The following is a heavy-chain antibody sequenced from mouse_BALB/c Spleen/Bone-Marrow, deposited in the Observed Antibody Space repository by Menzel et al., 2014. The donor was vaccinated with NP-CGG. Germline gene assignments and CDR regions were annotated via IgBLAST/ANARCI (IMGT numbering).Heavy chain of an antibody. CDR2: IWGDGSI. D-gene: IGHD2-1*01. CDR3: AKWDHYGNFYAMDY. CDR1: GFSLTNYG. J-gene: IGHJ4*01. V-gene: IGHV2-3*01. Sequence: QVQLQQSGPGLVAPSQYLSISCTVSGFSLTNYGVSWVRQPPGKGLEWLGVIWGDGSINYHSALLFRLCISKDNSKSQVFIKLNRLQSEDTTTYYCAKWDHYGNFYAMDYWGQGTSITVSS.